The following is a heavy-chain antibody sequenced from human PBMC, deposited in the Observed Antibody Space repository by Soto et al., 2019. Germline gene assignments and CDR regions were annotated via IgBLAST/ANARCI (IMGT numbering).Heavy chain of an antibody. J-gene: IGHJ2*01. CDR2: IYYSGST. CDR3: ARVGRDLPGWYFDL. CDR1: GGSISSYD. Sequence: QVQLQESGPGLVKPSETLSLTCTVSGGSISSYDWSWIRQPPGKGLEWIGYIYYSGSTNYNPSLKSRVIMSVDTSKNPFSLNLSSVTAADTAVYYCARVGRDLPGWYFDLWGRGTLVTVSS. V-gene: IGHV4-59*01. D-gene: IGHD3-10*01.